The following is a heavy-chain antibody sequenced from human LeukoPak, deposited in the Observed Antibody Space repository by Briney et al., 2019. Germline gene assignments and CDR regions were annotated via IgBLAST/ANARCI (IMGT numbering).Heavy chain of an antibody. CDR2: IRGSGGGT. V-gene: IGHV3-23*01. CDR3: ASQIRGSGQGFDP. Sequence: GGSLRLSCAASGFTFSSYAMRWVRQAPGKGLEWVSDIRGSGGGTYYAGAMKGRFSISRDNSKNTLSLQMNSLRAEDTAVYYCASQIRGSGQGFDPWGQGTLVAVSS. CDR1: GFTFSSYA. D-gene: IGHD3-10*01. J-gene: IGHJ5*02.